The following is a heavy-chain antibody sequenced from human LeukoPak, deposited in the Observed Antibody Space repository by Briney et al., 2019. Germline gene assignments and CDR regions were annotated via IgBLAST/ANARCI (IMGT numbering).Heavy chain of an antibody. J-gene: IGHJ3*02. V-gene: IGHV3-20*04. CDR1: GFTFSSYA. Sequence: PGGSLRLSCAASGFTFSSYAMSWVRQAPGKGLEWVSGINWNGGSTGYADSVKGRFTISRDNAKNSLYLQMNSLIAEDTALYYCARDLFGYNAFDIWGQGTMVTVSS. CDR2: INWNGGST. D-gene: IGHD1-14*01. CDR3: ARDLFGYNAFDI.